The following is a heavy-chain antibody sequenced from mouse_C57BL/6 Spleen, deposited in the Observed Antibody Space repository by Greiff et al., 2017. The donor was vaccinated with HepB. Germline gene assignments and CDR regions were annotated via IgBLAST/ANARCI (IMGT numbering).Heavy chain of an antibody. CDR3: TTEQLRLVAY. CDR1: GFNIKDDY. V-gene: IGHV14-4*01. J-gene: IGHJ3*01. Sequence: EVQLQQSGAELVRPGASVKLSCTASGFNIKDDYMHWVKQRPEQGLEWIGWIDPENGDTEYASKFQGKATITADTSSNTAYLQLSSLTSEDTAVYYCTTEQLRLVAYWGQGTLVTVSA. D-gene: IGHD3-2*02. CDR2: IDPENGDT.